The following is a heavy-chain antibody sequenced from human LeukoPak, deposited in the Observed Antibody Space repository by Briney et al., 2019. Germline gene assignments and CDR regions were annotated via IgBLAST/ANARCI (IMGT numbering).Heavy chain of an antibody. V-gene: IGHV1-18*01. CDR3: ARDLDVDTAMVPGYMDV. Sequence: ASVKVSCEASGYTFTSYGISWVRQAPGLGLEWMGWISGYNGNTKYAQKLQGRVTMTTDTSTSTAYMELRALRSDDTAVYFCARDLDVDTAMVPGYMDVWGKGTTVTVSS. CDR1: GYTFTSYG. J-gene: IGHJ6*03. CDR2: ISGYNGNT. D-gene: IGHD5-18*01.